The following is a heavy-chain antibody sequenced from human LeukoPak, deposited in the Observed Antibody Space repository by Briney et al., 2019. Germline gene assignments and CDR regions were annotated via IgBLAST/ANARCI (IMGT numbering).Heavy chain of an antibody. CDR3: ARGNYYGMDV. Sequence: GGSLRLSCAASGFTFSSYSMNWVRQAPGKGLEWVSYISSSSSTIHYADSVKGRFTISRDNAKNTLYLQVNSLRAEDTAVYYCARGNYYGMDVWGQGTTVTVSS. J-gene: IGHJ6*02. V-gene: IGHV3-48*04. CDR1: GFTFSSYS. CDR2: ISSSSSTI.